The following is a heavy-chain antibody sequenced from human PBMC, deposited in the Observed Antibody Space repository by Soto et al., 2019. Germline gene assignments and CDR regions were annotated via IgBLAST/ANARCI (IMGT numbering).Heavy chain of an antibody. D-gene: IGHD3-22*01. CDR2: IYNSGST. CDR1: GGSLRSYY. CDR3: ARAQYYYDSSGINDAFDI. Sequence: PSETLSLTCTVSGGSLRSYYWSWIRQPAGKGLEWIGRIYNSGSTNYNPSLKSRVTMSIDTSKNQFSLKLSSVTAADTAVYYCARAQYYYDSSGINDAFDIWGLGTMVTVSS. J-gene: IGHJ3*02. V-gene: IGHV4-4*07.